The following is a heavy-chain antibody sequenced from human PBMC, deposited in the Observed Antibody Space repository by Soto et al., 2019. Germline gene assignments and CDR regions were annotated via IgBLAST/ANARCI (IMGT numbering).Heavy chain of an antibody. CDR1: GFTFSNYW. D-gene: IGHD2-2*01. Sequence: PGGSLRLSCAASGFTFSNYWMHWVRQAPGKGLVWVSGINSDGSITSHADSVKGRFTISRDNAKNTLYLQMNSLRAEDTAVYFCARASISTGIDYWGQGTLVTVSS. V-gene: IGHV3-74*01. CDR2: INSDGSIT. CDR3: ARASISTGIDY. J-gene: IGHJ4*02.